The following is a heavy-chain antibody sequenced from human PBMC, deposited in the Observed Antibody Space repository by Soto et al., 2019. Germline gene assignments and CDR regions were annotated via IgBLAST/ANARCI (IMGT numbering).Heavy chain of an antibody. CDR2: INHSGST. J-gene: IGHJ6*02. CDR1: GGSFSGYY. CDR3: AGGYCTNGVCYRGYYYGMDV. V-gene: IGHV4-34*01. D-gene: IGHD2-8*01. Sequence: PSATLSFTCAVYGGSFSGYYWSWIRQPPGKGLEWIGEINHSGSTNYNPSLKSRVTISVDTSKNQFSLKLSSVTAADTAVYYCAGGYCTNGVCYRGYYYGMDVWGQGTTVTVSS.